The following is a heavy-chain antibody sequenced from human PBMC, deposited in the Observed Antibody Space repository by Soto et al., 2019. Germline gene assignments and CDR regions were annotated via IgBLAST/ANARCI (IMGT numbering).Heavy chain of an antibody. Sequence: QVQLVQSGAEEKKPGASVKVSCKASGYTFTSYAMHWVRQAPGQRLEWMGWINAGNGNTKYSQKFQGRVTITRDTSARTAYMELRSLRSEDTAVYYCARGTYYYDSSGYYWDYYYGMDVWGQGTTVTVSS. J-gene: IGHJ6*02. V-gene: IGHV1-3*05. CDR2: INAGNGNT. CDR1: GYTFTSYA. D-gene: IGHD3-22*01. CDR3: ARGTYYYDSSGYYWDYYYGMDV.